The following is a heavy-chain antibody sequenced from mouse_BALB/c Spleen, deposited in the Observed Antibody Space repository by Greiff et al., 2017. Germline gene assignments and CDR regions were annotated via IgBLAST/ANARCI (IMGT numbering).Heavy chain of an antibody. D-gene: IGHD4-1*01. V-gene: IGHV1-55*01. CDR1: GYNFTSYW. Sequence: QVQLQQPGAELVKPGTSVKLSCKASGYNFTSYWITWVKLRPGQGLEWIGDIYPGSGSTNYNEKFKSKATLTVDTSSSTAYMQLSSLASEDSALYYCASNWDFYAMDYWGQGTSVTVSS. CDR3: ASNWDFYAMDY. J-gene: IGHJ4*01. CDR2: IYPGSGST.